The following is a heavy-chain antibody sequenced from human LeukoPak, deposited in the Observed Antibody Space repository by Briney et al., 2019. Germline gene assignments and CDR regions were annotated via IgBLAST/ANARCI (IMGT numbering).Heavy chain of an antibody. CDR3: ASSPDSEDYYYYGMDV. CDR2: IYHSGST. D-gene: IGHD1-26*01. J-gene: IGHJ6*02. CDR1: GGSISSGGYY. V-gene: IGHV4-30-2*01. Sequence: SSQTLSLTCTVSGGSISSGGYYWSWIRQPPGKGLEWIGYIYHSGSTYYNPSLKSRVTISVDRSKNQFSLKLSSVTAADTAVYYCASSPDSEDYYYYGMDVWGQGTTVTVSS.